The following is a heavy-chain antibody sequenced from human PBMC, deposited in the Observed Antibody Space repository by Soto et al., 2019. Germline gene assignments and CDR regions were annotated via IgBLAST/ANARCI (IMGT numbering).Heavy chain of an antibody. CDR2: ISGTGDNT. D-gene: IGHD5-12*01. CDR3: AKDGARVATISTPDH. J-gene: IGHJ4*02. CDR1: GFTFSTYA. Sequence: EVQLLESGGGVVQPGGSLRLSCAASGFTFSTYAMTWVRQAPGKGLEWVSVISGTGDNTYYEDSVKGRFTISRDNAKNTLYLQINSLRSEDTAVYYCAKDGARVATISTPDHWGQGTLVTVSS. V-gene: IGHV3-23*01.